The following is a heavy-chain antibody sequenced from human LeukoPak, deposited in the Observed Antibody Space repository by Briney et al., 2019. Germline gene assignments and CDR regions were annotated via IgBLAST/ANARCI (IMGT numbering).Heavy chain of an antibody. CDR1: GYTFTGDY. Sequence: GASVKVSCKASGYTFTGDYMHWVRQAPGQGLEWMGWINPNSGGTNYAQKFQGRVTMTRDTSISTAYMELSRLRSDDTAVDYCARGICSGGSCWDDFDYWGQGTLVTVSS. V-gene: IGHV1-2*02. J-gene: IGHJ4*02. CDR2: INPNSGGT. CDR3: ARGICSGGSCWDDFDY. D-gene: IGHD2-15*01.